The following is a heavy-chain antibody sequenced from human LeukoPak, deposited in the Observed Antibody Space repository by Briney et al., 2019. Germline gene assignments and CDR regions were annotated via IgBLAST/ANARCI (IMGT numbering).Heavy chain of an antibody. V-gene: IGHV4-59*01. D-gene: IGHD3-22*01. CDR1: GGSISSYY. CDR3: ARGDYYDSSGIGYC. J-gene: IGHJ4*02. CDR2: IYYSGST. Sequence: SETLSLTCTVSGGSISSYYWSWIRQPPGKGLEWIGYIYYSGSTNYNPSLKSRVTISVDTSKNQFSLKLSSVTAADTAVYYCARGDYYDSSGIGYCWGQGTLVTVSS.